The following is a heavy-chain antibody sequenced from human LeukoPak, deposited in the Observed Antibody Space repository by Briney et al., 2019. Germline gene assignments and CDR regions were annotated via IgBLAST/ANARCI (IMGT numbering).Heavy chain of an antibody. CDR3: VRHDRIIASPLV. CDR1: GGSISSSSYN. V-gene: IGHV4-39*01. J-gene: IGHJ4*02. D-gene: IGHD2/OR15-2a*01. Sequence: SETLSLTCIGAGGSISSSSYNWGWIRQSPGKGLEWIGSIYYSGSTYYNPSLKSRLTISVDTSKNQFSLNLSSVTAADTAVYYSVRHDRIIASPLVWGQGTLVTVSS. CDR2: IYYSGST.